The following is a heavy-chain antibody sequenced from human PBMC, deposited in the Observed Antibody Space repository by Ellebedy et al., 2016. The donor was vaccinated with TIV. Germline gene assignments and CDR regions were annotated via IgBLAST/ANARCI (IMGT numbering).Heavy chain of an antibody. Sequence: AASVKVSCKASGYTFTSYYMYWVRQAPGQGLEWMGTINPSGGYTTYAQKTQGRVTMTRDTSRSTVYMELNSLRSEDPAVYYCARGGGHNWNDAYHFDYWGQGTLVAVSS. CDR1: GYTFTSYY. V-gene: IGHV1-46*01. CDR3: ARGGGHNWNDAYHFDY. J-gene: IGHJ4*02. D-gene: IGHD1-20*01. CDR2: INPSGGYT.